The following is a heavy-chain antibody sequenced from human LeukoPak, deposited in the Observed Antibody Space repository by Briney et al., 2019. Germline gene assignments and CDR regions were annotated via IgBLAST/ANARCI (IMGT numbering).Heavy chain of an antibody. Sequence: GGSLRLSCLTSGFTFSTNAMSWVRQAPGKGLEWISGISGSGASTYYADSVTGRFTISRDNSRNTLYLQMNSLRGDDTAVYYCAKDVGKWESLHSFDYWGQGTLVTVSS. D-gene: IGHD1-26*01. CDR2: ISGSGAST. J-gene: IGHJ4*02. CDR3: AKDVGKWESLHSFDY. CDR1: GFTFSTNA. V-gene: IGHV3-23*01.